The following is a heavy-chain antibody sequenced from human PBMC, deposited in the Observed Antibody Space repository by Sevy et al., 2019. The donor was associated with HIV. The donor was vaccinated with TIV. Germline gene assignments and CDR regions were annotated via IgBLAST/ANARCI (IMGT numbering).Heavy chain of an antibody. D-gene: IGHD4-17*01. V-gene: IGHV3-48*03. Sequence: GGSLRLSCAASGFRFSSYEMNWVRQAPGKGLEWVASISNSGTNIYDSDSVRGRFTISRDTAKNSLYLQMNSLRAEDTAVYYCATDLPPSATTVAHFDYWGQGTLVTVSS. CDR2: ISNSGTNI. CDR1: GFRFSSYE. CDR3: ATDLPPSATTVAHFDY. J-gene: IGHJ4*02.